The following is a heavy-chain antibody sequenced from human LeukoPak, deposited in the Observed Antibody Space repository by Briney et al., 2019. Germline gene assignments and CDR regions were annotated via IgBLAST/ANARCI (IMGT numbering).Heavy chain of an antibody. CDR2: INPNSGGT. CDR1: GYTFTGYY. V-gene: IGHV1-2*02. Sequence: ASVKVSCKASGYTFTGYYMHWVRQAPGQGLEWMGWINPNSGGTNYAQKFQGRVTMIRDTSISTAYMELSRLRSDDTAVYYCAREALPSLYNWFDPWGQGTLVTVSS. CDR3: AREALPSLYNWFDP. J-gene: IGHJ5*02. D-gene: IGHD1-26*01.